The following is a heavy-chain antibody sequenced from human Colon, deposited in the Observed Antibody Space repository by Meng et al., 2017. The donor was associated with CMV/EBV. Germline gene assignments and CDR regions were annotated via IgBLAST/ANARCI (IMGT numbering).Heavy chain of an antibody. CDR1: AA. CDR2: TYYRSKWYN. CDR3: ARENLKSTYAFRRDMSNWFDP. Sequence: AAWNWIRQYPSRGLEWLGRTYYRSKWYNDYAVSVKSRITINPDTSKNQFSLQLNSVTPEDTAVYYCARENLKSTYAFRRDMSNWFDPWGQGTLVTVSS. D-gene: IGHD2-21*02. V-gene: IGHV6-1*01. J-gene: IGHJ5*02.